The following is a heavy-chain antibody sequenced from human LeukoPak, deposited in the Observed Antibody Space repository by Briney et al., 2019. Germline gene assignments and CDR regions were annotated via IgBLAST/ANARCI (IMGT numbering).Heavy chain of an antibody. CDR3: ARDLRGYDFPDYYYYMDV. CDR1: GYSISSGYY. V-gene: IGHV4-38-2*02. J-gene: IGHJ6*03. Sequence: SETLSLTCTVSGYSISSGYYWGWIRQPPGKGLEWIGSIYHSGSTYYNPSLKSRVTISVDASKNQFSLKLSSVTAADTAVYYCARDLRGYDFPDYYYYMDVWGKGTTVTVSS. D-gene: IGHD5-12*01. CDR2: IYHSGST.